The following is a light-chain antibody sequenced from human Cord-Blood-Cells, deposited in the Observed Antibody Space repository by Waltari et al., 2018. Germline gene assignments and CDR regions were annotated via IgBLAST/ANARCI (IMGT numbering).Light chain of an antibody. CDR2: EGS. J-gene: IGLJ3*02. Sequence: QSALTQPASVSGSPGQSTPISCTGTSSDVGSYNFVSWYQQHPGKAPKLMIYEGSKRPSGVSNRFSGSKSGNTASLTISGLQAEDEADYYCCSYAGSNWVFGGGTKLTVL. V-gene: IGLV2-23*01. CDR3: CSYAGSNWV. CDR1: SSDVGSYNF.